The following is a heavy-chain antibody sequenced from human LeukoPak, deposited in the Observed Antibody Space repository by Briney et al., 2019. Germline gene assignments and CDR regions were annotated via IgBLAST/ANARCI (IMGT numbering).Heavy chain of an antibody. D-gene: IGHD3-16*01. CDR2: ISWNSGSI. J-gene: IGHJ4*02. V-gene: IGHV3-9*01. CDR1: GFTFDDYA. Sequence: PGGSLRLSCAASGFTFDDYAMHWVRQAPGKGLEWVSGISWNSGSIGYADSVKGRFTISRDNAKNSLYLQMHSLRAEDTALYYCANGGGEGGFDYWGQGTLVTVSS. CDR3: ANGGGEGGFDY.